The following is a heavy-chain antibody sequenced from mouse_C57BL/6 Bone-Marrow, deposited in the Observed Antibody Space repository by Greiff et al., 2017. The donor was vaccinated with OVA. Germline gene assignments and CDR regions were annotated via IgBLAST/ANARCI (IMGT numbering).Heavy chain of an antibody. CDR2: SRNKANNYTT. D-gene: IGHD3-2*02. CDR1: GFTFSDFY. CDR3: ARDATDSSGYDYAMDY. J-gene: IGHJ4*01. Sequence: EVNVVESGGGLVQSGRSLRLSCATSGFTFSDFYMEWVRQAPGKGLEWIAASRNKANNYTTEYSASVKGRFIVSRDTSQSILYLQMNALRAEDTAIYYCARDATDSSGYDYAMDYWGQGTSVTVSS. V-gene: IGHV7-1*01.